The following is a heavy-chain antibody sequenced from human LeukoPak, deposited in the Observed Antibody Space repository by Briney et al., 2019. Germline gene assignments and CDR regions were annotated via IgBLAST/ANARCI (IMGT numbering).Heavy chain of an antibody. J-gene: IGHJ4*02. Sequence: GASVKVSCKASGGTFSSYVISWVRQAPGQGREWMGRSIPIFNLANYAQKFQGRVTITADRSTSTAYMELSSLKSEDTAVYYCSRNWDDTAMTYWGQGTLVTVSS. CDR1: GGTFSSYV. V-gene: IGHV1-69*04. CDR3: SRNWDDTAMTY. CDR2: SIPIFNLA. D-gene: IGHD5-18*01.